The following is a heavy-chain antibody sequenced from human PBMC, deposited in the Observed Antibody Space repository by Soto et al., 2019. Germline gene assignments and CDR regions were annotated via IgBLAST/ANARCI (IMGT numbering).Heavy chain of an antibody. D-gene: IGHD3-22*01. CDR3: AKRDRRFDP. Sequence: PGGSLRLSCAASGFTFSSYAMGWVRQAPGKGLECISCISAGGGSSYYADSVKGRFTISRDNSKDTLYLQMNSLRAEDTAVYYCAKRDRRFDPWGQGTLVTVSS. CDR2: ISAGGGSS. V-gene: IGHV3-23*01. CDR1: GFTFSSYA. J-gene: IGHJ5*02.